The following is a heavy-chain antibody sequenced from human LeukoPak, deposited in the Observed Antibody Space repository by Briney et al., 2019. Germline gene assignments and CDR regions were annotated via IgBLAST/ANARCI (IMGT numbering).Heavy chain of an antibody. CDR2: IYPADSST. D-gene: IGHD3-10*01. CDR1: GYNFATYW. CDR3: ARRSASRSYYLY. J-gene: IGHJ4*02. V-gene: IGHV5-51*01. Sequence: GESLKISCKGSGYNFATYWIGWVRQMPGKGLEGMGIIYPADSSTRYSPSFQGQVTISADKSISTDYLQWSSLKASDTAMYYCARRSASRSYYLYWGQGTLVTVSS.